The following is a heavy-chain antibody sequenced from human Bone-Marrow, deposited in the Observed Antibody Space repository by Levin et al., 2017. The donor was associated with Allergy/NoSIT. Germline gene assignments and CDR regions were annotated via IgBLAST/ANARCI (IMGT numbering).Heavy chain of an antibody. CDR2: ISSGSGTS. V-gene: IGHV3-48*01. CDR3: ARETTYYFDTGGDLRAGWYFDL. CDR1: GFSFNTYN. D-gene: IGHD3-22*01. Sequence: GESLKISCAASGFSFNTYNMHWVRQAPGKGLECISYISSGSGTSDYADSVKGRFTISRDNANNSMYLQMNSLRAEDTAVYYCARETTYYFDTGGDLRAGWYFDLWGRGTLVTVSS. J-gene: IGHJ2*01.